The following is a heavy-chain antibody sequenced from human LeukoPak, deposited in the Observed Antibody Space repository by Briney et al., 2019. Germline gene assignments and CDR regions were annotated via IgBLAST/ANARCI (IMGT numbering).Heavy chain of an antibody. J-gene: IGHJ3*02. CDR1: GFTFSSYS. Sequence: GGSLRLSCAASGFTFSSYSVNWVRQAPGKGLEWVSSISSSSSYIYYADSVKGRFTISRDNAKNSLYLQMNSLRAEDTAVYYCARVITPHGKGRDAFDIWGQGTMVTVSS. CDR3: ARVITPHGKGRDAFDI. D-gene: IGHD2-15*01. V-gene: IGHV3-21*01. CDR2: ISSSSSYI.